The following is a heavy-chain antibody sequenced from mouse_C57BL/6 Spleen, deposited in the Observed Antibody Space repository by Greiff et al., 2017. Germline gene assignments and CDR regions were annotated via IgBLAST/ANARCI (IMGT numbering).Heavy chain of an antibody. V-gene: IGHV1-64*01. D-gene: IGHD1-1*01. Sequence: QVQLQQPGAELVKPGASVKLSCKASGYTFTSYWMHWVKQRPGQGLEWIGMIHPNCGSTNYNEKFKSKATLTVDKSTSTAYMQLSSLTSADSAVYYCTLLHYDGSSPFAYWGKGTLVTVSA. CDR2: IHPNCGST. CDR3: TLLHYDGSSPFAY. CDR1: GYTFTSYW. J-gene: IGHJ3*01.